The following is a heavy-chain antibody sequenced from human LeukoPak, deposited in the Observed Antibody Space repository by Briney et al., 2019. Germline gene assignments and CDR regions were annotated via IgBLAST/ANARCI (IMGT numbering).Heavy chain of an antibody. V-gene: IGHV3-30*18. J-gene: IGHJ4*02. Sequence: PGGSLRLSCAASGFTFSSYGMHWVRQPPGKGLEWVAVISYDGSNKYYADSVKGRFTISRDNSKNTLYLQMNSLRAEDTAVYYCAKFRSTMVRGAIDYWGQGTLVTVSS. D-gene: IGHD3-10*01. CDR3: AKFRSTMVRGAIDY. CDR1: GFTFSSYG. CDR2: ISYDGSNK.